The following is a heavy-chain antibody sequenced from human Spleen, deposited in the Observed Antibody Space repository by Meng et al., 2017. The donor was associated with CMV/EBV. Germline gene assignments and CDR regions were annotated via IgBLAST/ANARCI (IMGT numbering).Heavy chain of an antibody. V-gene: IGHV4-34*01. CDR3: ATFTYSKGSRYGMDV. D-gene: IGHD4-11*01. CDR2: INHSGST. CDR1: GGSFSGYY. Sequence: SQTLSLTCAVYGGSFSGYYWSWIRQPPGKGLEWIGEINHSGSTNYNPSLKSRVTISEDTSKNQFSLTLSSVTAADTAVYYCATFTYSKGSRYGMDVWDQGTTVTVSS. J-gene: IGHJ6*02.